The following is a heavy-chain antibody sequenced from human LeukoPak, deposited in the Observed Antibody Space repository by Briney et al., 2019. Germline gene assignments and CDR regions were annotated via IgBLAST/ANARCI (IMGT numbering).Heavy chain of an antibody. Sequence: GGSLRLSCEASGFTFSSYSLTWVRQAPGKGLEWVSYISYSSETTSYADSVKGRFTSSRDYAKKSLYLQMNSLRAEDTAVYYCAKDPAYCSPTSCYSDNFDYWGQGTLVTVSS. V-gene: IGHV3-48*04. D-gene: IGHD2-2*02. CDR2: ISYSSETT. CDR3: AKDPAYCSPTSCYSDNFDY. CDR1: GFTFSSYS. J-gene: IGHJ4*02.